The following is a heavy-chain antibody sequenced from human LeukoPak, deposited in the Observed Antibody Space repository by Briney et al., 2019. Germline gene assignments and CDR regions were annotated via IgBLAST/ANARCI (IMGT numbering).Heavy chain of an antibody. J-gene: IGHJ4*02. CDR3: AKEGYYYGSGSYSYFDY. CDR2: ISYDGSNK. V-gene: IGHV3-30*18. CDR1: GFTFSSYG. D-gene: IGHD3-10*01. Sequence: PGGSLRLSCAASGFTFSSYGMHWVRQAPGKGLEWVAVISYDGSNKYYADSVKGGFTISRDNSKNTLYLQMNSLRAEDTAVYYCAKEGYYYGSGSYSYFDYWGQGTLVTVSS.